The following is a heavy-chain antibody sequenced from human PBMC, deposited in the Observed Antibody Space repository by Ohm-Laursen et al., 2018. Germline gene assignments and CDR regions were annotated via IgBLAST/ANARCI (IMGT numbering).Heavy chain of an antibody. J-gene: IGHJ6*02. CDR3: ARDGSAGRFLEWFPTYGMDV. CDR2: IGTSNTTI. D-gene: IGHD3-3*01. CDR1: GSTFSHYS. V-gene: IGHV3-48*04. Sequence: SLRLSCSASGSTFSHYSMNWVRQAPGKGPEWLSYIGTSNTTIYYADSVKGRFTISRDNAKNSLYLQMNSLRAEDTAVYYCARDGSAGRFLEWFPTYGMDVWGQGTTVTVSS.